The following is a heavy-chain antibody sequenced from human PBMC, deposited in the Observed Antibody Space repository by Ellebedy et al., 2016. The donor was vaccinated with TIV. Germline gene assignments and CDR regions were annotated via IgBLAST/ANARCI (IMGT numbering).Heavy chain of an antibody. CDR1: NDSMISYY. D-gene: IGHD3-22*01. CDR3: ASLNPRLMIVEP. CDR2: IYYTGST. V-gene: IGHV4-59*01. J-gene: IGHJ4*02. Sequence: MPGGSLRLSCSVSNDSMISYYWSWIRQSPGKGLEWIGYIYYTGSTNIHPSLKSRVTISVDTSKNQFSLQLSSVTAADTAVYYCASLNPRLMIVEPWGQGTLVTVSS.